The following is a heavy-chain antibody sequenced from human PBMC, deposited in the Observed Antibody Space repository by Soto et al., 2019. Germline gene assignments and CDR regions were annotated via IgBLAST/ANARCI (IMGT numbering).Heavy chain of an antibody. CDR3: ARGYCSGGSCYRPGFDY. CDR1: GGSISSYY. Sequence: QVQLQESGPGLVKPSETLSLTCTVSGGSISSYYWSWIRQPPGKGLEWIGYIYYSGSTNYNPSLTGRVPISVDTSTTQFPMKLSSVTAAATAVYYCARGYCSGGSCYRPGFDYWGQGTLVTVSS. V-gene: IGHV4-59*08. J-gene: IGHJ4*02. CDR2: IYYSGST. D-gene: IGHD2-15*01.